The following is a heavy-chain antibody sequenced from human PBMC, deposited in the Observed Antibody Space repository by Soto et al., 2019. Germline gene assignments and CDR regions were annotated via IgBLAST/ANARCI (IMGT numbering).Heavy chain of an antibody. V-gene: IGHV1-18*01. D-gene: IGHD3-9*01. J-gene: IGHJ4*02. CDR1: GYTFTSYG. CDR2: ISAYNGNT. CDR3: ARLYDILTGYYNVEEFFDY. Sequence: QVQLVQSGAEVKKPGASVKVSCKASGYTFTSYGISWVRQAPGQGLEWMGGISAYNGNTNYAQKLQGRVNMTTDTSTSTAYMELRSLRSDDTAVYYCARLYDILTGYYNVEEFFDYWGQGTLVTVSS.